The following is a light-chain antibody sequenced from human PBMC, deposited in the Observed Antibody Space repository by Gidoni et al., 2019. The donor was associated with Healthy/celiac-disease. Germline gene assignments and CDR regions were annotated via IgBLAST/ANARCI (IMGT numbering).Light chain of an antibody. V-gene: IGLV3-21*04. CDR3: QVWDSSSDPSYV. Sequence: SYVLTQPPSVSVAPGKTARINCGGNNIGSKSVHWYQQKPGQAPVLVIYYDSDRPSGIPERFSGSNSGNTATLTISRVEAGDEADYYCQVWDSSSDPSYVFGTGTKVTVL. CDR2: YDS. CDR1: NIGSKS. J-gene: IGLJ1*01.